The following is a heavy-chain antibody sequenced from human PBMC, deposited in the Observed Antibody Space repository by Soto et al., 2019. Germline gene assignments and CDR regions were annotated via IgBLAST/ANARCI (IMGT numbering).Heavy chain of an antibody. V-gene: IGHV3-15*01. CDR1: GFTFSNAW. Sequence: PVGSLRLSCAASGFTFSNAWMSWVRQAPGKGLEWVGRIKTETHGGTADYAAPVKGRFTISREDSKNTVYLQMNSLKTEDTAVYYCTTPYYDFWSGYLGGNWFDPWGQGTLVTVSS. CDR3: TTPYYDFWSGYLGGNWFDP. CDR2: IKTETHGGTA. J-gene: IGHJ5*02. D-gene: IGHD3-3*01.